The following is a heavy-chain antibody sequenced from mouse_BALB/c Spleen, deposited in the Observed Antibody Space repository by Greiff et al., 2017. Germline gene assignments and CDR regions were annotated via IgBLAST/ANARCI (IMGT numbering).Heavy chain of an antibody. Sequence: EVQRVESGGGLVQPGGSLKLSCAASGFTFSSYGMSWVRQTPDKRLELVATINSNGGSTYYPDSVKGRFTISRDNAKNTLYLQMSSLKSEDTAMYYCARDRGRGNYWFAYWGQGTLVTVSA. J-gene: IGHJ3*01. CDR2: INSNGGST. CDR1: GFTFSSYG. CDR3: ARDRGRGNYWFAY. D-gene: IGHD2-1*01. V-gene: IGHV5-6-3*01.